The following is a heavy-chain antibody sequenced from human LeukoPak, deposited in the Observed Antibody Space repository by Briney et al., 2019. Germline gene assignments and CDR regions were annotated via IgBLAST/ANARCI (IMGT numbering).Heavy chain of an antibody. D-gene: IGHD3-10*01. CDR3: ARDWVHYGSGNLLNMDV. Sequence: GGSLRLSCAASGFTVSSNYMSWVRQAPGKGLEGVSVIYSGGSTYYADSVKGRFTISRDNSKNTLYLQMNSLRAEDMAVYYCARDWVHYGSGNLLNMDVWGKGTTVTVSS. J-gene: IGHJ6*03. V-gene: IGHV3-53*01. CDR1: GFTVSSNY. CDR2: IYSGGST.